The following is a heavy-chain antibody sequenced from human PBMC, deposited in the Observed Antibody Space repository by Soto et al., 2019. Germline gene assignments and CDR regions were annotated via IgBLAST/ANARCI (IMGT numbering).Heavy chain of an antibody. V-gene: IGHV3-48*01. CDR1: GFTFSSYS. J-gene: IGHJ5*02. CDR2: ISSSSSTI. CDR3: AKEKISTSCCNWFDP. Sequence: GGSLRLSCAASGFTFSSYSMNWVRQAPGKGLEWVSYISSSSSTIYYADSVKGRFTISRDNAKNSLYLQMNSLRAEDTAVYYYAKEKISTSCCNWFDPWGQGTLVTVSS. D-gene: IGHD2-2*01.